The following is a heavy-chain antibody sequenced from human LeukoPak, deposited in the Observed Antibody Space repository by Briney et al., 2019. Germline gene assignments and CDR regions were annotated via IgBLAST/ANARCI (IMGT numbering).Heavy chain of an antibody. V-gene: IGHV3-30*02. D-gene: IGHD6-13*01. CDR1: GFTFSSYG. CDR2: IRYDGSNK. Sequence: PGGSLRLSCAASGFTFSSYGMHWVRQAPGKGLEWVAFIRYDGSNKYYADSVKGRFTISRDNSKNTLYLQMNSLRAEDTAVYYCANEVELVGGGYYYYYMDVWGKGTTVTVSS. CDR3: ANEVELVGGGYYYYYMDV. J-gene: IGHJ6*03.